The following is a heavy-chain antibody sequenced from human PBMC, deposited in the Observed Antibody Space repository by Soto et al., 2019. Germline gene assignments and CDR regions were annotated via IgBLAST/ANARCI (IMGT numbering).Heavy chain of an antibody. CDR1: GGSISSYY. CDR3: ARRLQEDILTRYSYYYYGMDV. D-gene: IGHD3-9*01. J-gene: IGHJ6*02. V-gene: IGHV4-59*08. Sequence: SETLSLTCTVSGGSISSYYWSWIRQPPGKGLEWIGYIYYSGSTNYNPSLKSRVTISVDTSKNQFSLKLSSVTAADTAVYYCARRLQEDILTRYSYYYYGMDVWGQGTTVT. CDR2: IYYSGST.